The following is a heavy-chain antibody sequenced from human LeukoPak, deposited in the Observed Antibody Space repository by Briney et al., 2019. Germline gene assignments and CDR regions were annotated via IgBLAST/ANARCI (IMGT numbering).Heavy chain of an antibody. CDR3: ARVPPSVDRVGY. D-gene: IGHD3/OR15-3a*01. V-gene: IGHV4-59*12. CDR1: GGSISSYY. J-gene: IGHJ4*02. CDR2: LYYSGST. Sequence: SETLSLTCTVSGGSISSYYWSWIRQPPGKGLEWIGYLYYSGSTNYNPSLKSRVSISVDTSKNQFSLKLGSVTAADTAVYYCARVPPSVDRVGYWGQGTLVTVSS.